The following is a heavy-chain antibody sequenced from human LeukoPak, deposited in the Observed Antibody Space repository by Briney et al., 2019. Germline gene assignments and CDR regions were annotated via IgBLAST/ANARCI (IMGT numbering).Heavy chain of an antibody. J-gene: IGHJ5*02. CDR3: ARDVAADAAFDP. Sequence: QAGGSLRLSCVASGFTFDDYAMHWVRQAPGKGLEWVSGISWNSGSIGYADSVKGRFTISRDNAKNSLYLQMNSLRAEDTAVYYCARDVAADAAFDPWGQGTLVTVSS. D-gene: IGHD6-13*01. CDR2: ISWNSGSI. V-gene: IGHV3-9*01. CDR1: GFTFDDYA.